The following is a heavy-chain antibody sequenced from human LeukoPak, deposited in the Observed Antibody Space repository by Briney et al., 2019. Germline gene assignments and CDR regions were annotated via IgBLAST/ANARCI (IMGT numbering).Heavy chain of an antibody. CDR3: ARGHYDVLAASYKWTPDY. D-gene: IGHD3-9*01. CDR2: ITSGGDYI. J-gene: IGHJ4*02. Sequence: GGSLRLSCAASGFAFSSFGMNWVRQAPGKGLEWVSSITSGGDYIYYADSVKGRFTTSRDNAKNSLSLQLNSLRVEDTAVYYCARGHYDVLAASYKWTPDYWGQGTLVTVSS. CDR1: GFAFSSFG. V-gene: IGHV3-21*01.